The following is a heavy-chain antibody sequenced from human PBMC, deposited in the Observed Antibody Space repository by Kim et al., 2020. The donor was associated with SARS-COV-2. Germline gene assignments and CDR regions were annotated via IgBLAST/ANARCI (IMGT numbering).Heavy chain of an antibody. V-gene: IGHV3-43*01. D-gene: IGHD5-12*01. Sequence: VKGRFTISRDNSKNALYLQMNSLRTEDTALYYCAKGGYSGYDWEYWYFDLWGRGTLVTVSS. CDR3: AKGGYSGYDWEYWYFDL. J-gene: IGHJ2*01.